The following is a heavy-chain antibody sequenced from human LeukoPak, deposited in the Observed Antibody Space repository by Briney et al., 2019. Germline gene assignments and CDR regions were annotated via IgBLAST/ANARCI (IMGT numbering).Heavy chain of an antibody. Sequence: GGSLRLSCAASGFTFGDYDMHWVRQATGKGLEWVSSIRSIGDRFYSGSVKGRFTISRENAKNTLYLEMNSLRVGDTAVYYCARLYSSGRYANAFDIWGQGTVVTVSS. CDR3: ARLYSSGRYANAFDI. J-gene: IGHJ3*02. CDR2: IRSIGDR. D-gene: IGHD6-19*01. V-gene: IGHV3-13*01. CDR1: GFTFGDYD.